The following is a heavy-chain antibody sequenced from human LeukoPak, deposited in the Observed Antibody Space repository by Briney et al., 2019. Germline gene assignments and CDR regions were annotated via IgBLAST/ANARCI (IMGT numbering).Heavy chain of an antibody. D-gene: IGHD6-13*01. J-gene: IGHJ6*03. CDR3: ARGVAAGISYYYYYMDV. V-gene: IGHV1-2*02. Sequence: ASVKVSCKASGGTFSSYAISWVRQAPGQGLEWMGWINPNSGGTNYAQKFQGRVTMTRDTSISTAYMELSRLRSDDTAVYYCARGVAAGISYYYYYMDVWGKGTTVTVSS. CDR2: INPNSGGT. CDR1: GGTFSSYA.